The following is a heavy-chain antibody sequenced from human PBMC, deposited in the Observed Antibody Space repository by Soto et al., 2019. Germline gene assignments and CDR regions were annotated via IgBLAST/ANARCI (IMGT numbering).Heavy chain of an antibody. CDR3: AASVLRYFDWPGPYYYYYGMDV. V-gene: IGHV1-58*02. CDR1: GYTFTSYA. CDR2: IVVGSGNT. J-gene: IGHJ6*02. Sequence: SVKVSCKASGYTFTSYAMQWVRQARGQRLEWIGWIVVGSGNTNYAQKFQERVTITRDMSTSTAYMELSSLRSEDTAVYYCAASVLRYFDWPGPYYYYYGMDVWGQGTTVTVSS. D-gene: IGHD3-9*01.